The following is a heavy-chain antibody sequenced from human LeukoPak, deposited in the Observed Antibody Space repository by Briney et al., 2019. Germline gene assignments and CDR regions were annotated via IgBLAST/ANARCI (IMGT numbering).Heavy chain of an antibody. CDR2: INPSGGST. Sequence: ASVKVSCKASGYTFTSYGISWVRQAPGQGLEWMGIINPSGGSTSYAQKFQGRVTMTRDTSTSTVYMELSSLRSEDTAVYYCARAVADYGDYDYWGQGTLVTVSS. J-gene: IGHJ4*02. D-gene: IGHD4-17*01. CDR3: ARAVADYGDYDY. CDR1: GYTFTSYG. V-gene: IGHV1-46*01.